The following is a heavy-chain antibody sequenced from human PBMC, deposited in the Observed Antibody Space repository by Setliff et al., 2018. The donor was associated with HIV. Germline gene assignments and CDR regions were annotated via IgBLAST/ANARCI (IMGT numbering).Heavy chain of an antibody. J-gene: IGHJ4*02. CDR1: GYTFSSYG. Sequence: ASVKVSCKASGYTFSSYGISWVRQAPGQGLEWLGWISPYNDNTNYAQNIQGRVTMTTDTSTSTAYMELRSLRSDDTAVYYCARKSLTGTIDSWGQGTLVTVSS. CDR2: ISPYNDNT. D-gene: IGHD1-20*01. V-gene: IGHV1-18*01. CDR3: ARKSLTGTIDS.